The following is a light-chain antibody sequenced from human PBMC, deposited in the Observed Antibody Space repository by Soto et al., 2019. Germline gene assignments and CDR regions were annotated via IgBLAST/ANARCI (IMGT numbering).Light chain of an antibody. CDR2: GAS. V-gene: IGKV3-20*01. CDR1: QSVSSSY. J-gene: IGKJ1*01. CDR3: QQYGSSSWT. Sequence: EIVLTLSPGPVSLSPGERATLSCRASQSVSSSYLAWYQQKPGQAPRLLIYGASSRATGIPDRFSGSGSGTDFTLTISRLEPEDFTVYYCQQYGSSSWTFGQGTKVDIK.